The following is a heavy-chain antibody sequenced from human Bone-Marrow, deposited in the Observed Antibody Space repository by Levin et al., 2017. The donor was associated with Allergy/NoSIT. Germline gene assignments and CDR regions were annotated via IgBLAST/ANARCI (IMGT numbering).Heavy chain of an antibody. CDR3: ARSQISGYCDH. D-gene: IGHD3-22*01. CDR1: GGSISTYAYS. J-gene: IGHJ5*02. Sequence: SETLSLTCAVSGGSISTYAYSWRWIRQPPGKGLEWIGYIYHGGSTSYNPSLKSRATISEDRSNNQFSLRLNSVTAADTAFYYCARSQISGYCDHWGQGILVTVSS. CDR2: IYHGGST. V-gene: IGHV4-30-2*01.